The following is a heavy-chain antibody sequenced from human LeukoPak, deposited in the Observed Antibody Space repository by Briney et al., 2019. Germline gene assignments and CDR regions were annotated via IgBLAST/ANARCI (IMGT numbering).Heavy chain of an antibody. V-gene: IGHV6-1*01. CDR1: GDSVSSNSAA. D-gene: IGHD7-27*01. CDR2: TYYRSKWYN. J-gene: IGHJ6*02. Sequence: SQTLSLTCAISGDSVSSNSAAWSWIRRSPSRGLEWLGRTYYRSKWYNDYAVSVKSRITVNPDTPKNQFSLQLNSVTPEDAAVYYCARDRIGLTGYYYYYYGMDVWGQGTTVTVSS. CDR3: ARDRIGLTGYYYYYYGMDV.